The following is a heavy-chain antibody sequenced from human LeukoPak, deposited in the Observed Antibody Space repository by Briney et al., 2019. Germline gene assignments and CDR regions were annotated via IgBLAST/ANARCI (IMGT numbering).Heavy chain of an antibody. CDR2: IYPGDSDT. CDR3: ARHLRSSYGFIDY. V-gene: IGHV5-51*01. J-gene: IGHJ4*02. D-gene: IGHD5-18*01. CDR1: GYSFTSYW. Sequence: GESLKISCKGSGYSFTSYWIGWVRQMPGKGLEWMGIIYPGDSDTRYSPSFQGQVTISADKSISIAYLQWSSLKASDTAMYYCARHLRSSYGFIDYWGQGTLVTVSS.